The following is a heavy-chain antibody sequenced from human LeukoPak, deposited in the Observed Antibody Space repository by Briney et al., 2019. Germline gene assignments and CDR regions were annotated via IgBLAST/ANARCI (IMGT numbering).Heavy chain of an antibody. D-gene: IGHD3-3*01. CDR2: ITGSGGST. J-gene: IGHJ4*02. CDR3: ARDERLLSFLK. CDR1: GFIFSDYY. Sequence: GGSLRLSCTTSGFIFSDYYMSWIRQAPGKGLEWVSGITGSGGSTYYADSVKGRFTISRDNSKNTLYLQMNSLRAEDTAIYYCARDERLLSFLKWGQGTLVTVSS. V-gene: IGHV3-23*01.